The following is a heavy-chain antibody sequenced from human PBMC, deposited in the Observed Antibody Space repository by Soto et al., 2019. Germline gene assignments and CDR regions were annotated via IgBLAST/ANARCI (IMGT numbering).Heavy chain of an antibody. D-gene: IGHD3-22*01. CDR2: ISGYNGNT. J-gene: IGHJ4*02. V-gene: IGHV1-18*01. CDR1: GYSFSSSA. Sequence: QIQLVQSGAEVKQPGASVKVSCKASGYSFSSSAISWLRQAPGQGLEWMGWISGYNGNTRYAQKFQGRVTVTTDTSRSTVYMELRSLRSDDTAVYYCARALDYYDSSGYMDFWGQGTLVTVS. CDR3: ARALDYYDSSGYMDF.